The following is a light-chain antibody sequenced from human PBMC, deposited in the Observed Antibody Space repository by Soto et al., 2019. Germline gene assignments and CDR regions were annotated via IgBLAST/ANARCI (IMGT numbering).Light chain of an antibody. V-gene: IGKV3-11*01. CDR1: QSVSSY. CDR2: DAS. J-gene: IGKJ4*01. CDR3: QQRSNWPLT. Sequence: EIVLTQSPATLSLSPGERATLSYRASQSVSSYLAWYQQKPGQAPRLLIYDASNRATGISARFSGSGSGTDFTLTISSLEPEDFAVYFCQQRSNWPLTFGGGTKVEIK.